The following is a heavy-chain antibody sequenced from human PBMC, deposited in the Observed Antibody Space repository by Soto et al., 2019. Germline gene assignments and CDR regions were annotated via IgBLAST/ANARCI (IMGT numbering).Heavy chain of an antibody. V-gene: IGHV3-15*07. Sequence: GGSLRLSCAASGFTFNNAWKNWVRQAPGKGLEWVGRIKSKTDGGTTDYAAPVKGRFTISRDDSKNTLYLQMNSLKTEDTAVYYCSGYYDSSGYFVPFGVTEFDYWGQGTLVTVSS. CDR3: SGYYDSSGYFVPFGVTEFDY. CDR1: GFTFNNAW. D-gene: IGHD3-22*01. J-gene: IGHJ4*02. CDR2: IKSKTDGGTT.